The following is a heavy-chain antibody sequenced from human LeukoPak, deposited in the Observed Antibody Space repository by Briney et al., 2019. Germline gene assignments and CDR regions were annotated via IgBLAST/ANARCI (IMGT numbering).Heavy chain of an antibody. D-gene: IGHD6-19*01. CDR2: IYYSGST. V-gene: IGHV4-39*01. CDR3: ARQVVAVAGTGYFDY. Sequence: SSETLSLTCTVSGGSIRSSSYYWGWIRQPPGKGLEWIGSIYYSGSTYYNASLKSLGTISVDTSKNQFSLKLNPVTAADTAVYFCARQVVAVAGTGYFDYWGQGTLVTVSS. J-gene: IGHJ4*02. CDR1: GGSIRSSSYY.